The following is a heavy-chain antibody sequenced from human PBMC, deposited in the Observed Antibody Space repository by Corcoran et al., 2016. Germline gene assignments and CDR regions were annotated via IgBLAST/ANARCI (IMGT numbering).Heavy chain of an antibody. CDR3: AKDVRTSSWFHDAFDI. D-gene: IGHD6-13*01. Sequence: QVQLVESGGGVVQPGRSLRLSCAASGFTFSSYGMHWVRQAPGRGLEWVAVISYDGSNKYYADSVKGRFTISRDNSKNTLYLQWNSLRPEDTAIYYCAKDVRTSSWFHDAFDIWGQGTMVSVSS. J-gene: IGHJ3*02. CDR2: ISYDGSNK. CDR1: GFTFSSYG. V-gene: IGHV3-30*18.